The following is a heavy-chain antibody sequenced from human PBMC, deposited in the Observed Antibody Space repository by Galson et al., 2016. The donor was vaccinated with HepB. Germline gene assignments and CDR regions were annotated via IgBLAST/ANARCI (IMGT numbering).Heavy chain of an antibody. D-gene: IGHD2-8*02. CDR2: ISDSGDET. J-gene: IGHJ6*02. V-gene: IGHV3-23*01. CDR3: AKVYSRTRYCWYGMDV. Sequence: SLRLSCAASGFSFSSYAMTWVRQAPGKGLESVSGISDSGDETYYADSVKGRFAISRDNAKKTLWLQMNSLRAEDTAVYYCAKVYSRTRYCWYGMDVWGQGTTVTVSS. CDR1: GFSFSSYA.